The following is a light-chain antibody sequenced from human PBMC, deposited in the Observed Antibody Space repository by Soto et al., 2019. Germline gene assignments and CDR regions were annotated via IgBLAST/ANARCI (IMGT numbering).Light chain of an antibody. V-gene: IGKV1-5*03. CDR2: KAS. CDR1: QSISGL. J-gene: IGKJ1*01. Sequence: DIQMTQSPSTLSASVGDRVTITCRASQSISGLLAWYQQKPGKAPKLLIYKASGLESGVPSRFSGSGSGTEFTLTINGLQPDDFATYYCQQYNTFWTLGQGTKVDI. CDR3: QQYNTFWT.